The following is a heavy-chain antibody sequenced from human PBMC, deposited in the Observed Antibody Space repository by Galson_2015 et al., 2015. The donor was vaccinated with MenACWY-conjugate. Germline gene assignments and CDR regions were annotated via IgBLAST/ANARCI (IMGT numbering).Heavy chain of an antibody. CDR3: VRREAAGVFEWFDT. V-gene: IGHV6-1*01. CDR1: GDSVSSDGVA. Sequence: CAISGDSVSSDGVAWNWIRQSPSRGLEWLGRTYYRVKWNKDYADSVKGRMSINADTSKNQFSLEMISVTPEDTAIYYCVRREAAGVFEWFDTWGPGTQVTVSS. D-gene: IGHD6-13*01. J-gene: IGHJ5*02. CDR2: TYYRVKWNK.